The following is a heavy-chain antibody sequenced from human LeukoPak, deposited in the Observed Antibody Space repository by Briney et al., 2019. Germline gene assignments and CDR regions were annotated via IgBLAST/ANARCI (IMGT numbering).Heavy chain of an antibody. CDR1: GDSISNYY. CDR3: ARGGGSRTYYFDY. Sequence: SETLSLTCTVSGDSISNYYWSWIRQPPGKGLEWIGYIYYSGSTNYNPSLKSRVTISVDTSKNQFSLKLSSVTAADTAVYYCARGGGSRTYYFDYWGQGTLVTVSS. V-gene: IGHV4-59*01. J-gene: IGHJ4*02. CDR2: IYYSGST. D-gene: IGHD2-15*01.